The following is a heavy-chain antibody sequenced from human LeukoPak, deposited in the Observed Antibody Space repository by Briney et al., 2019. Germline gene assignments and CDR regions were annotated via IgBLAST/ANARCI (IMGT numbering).Heavy chain of an antibody. V-gene: IGHV3-23*01. D-gene: IGHD3-22*01. Sequence: GGSLRLSCAAAGFTFSSYAMSWVRQAPGKGLEWVSGISGSGGSTYYADSVKGRFTISRDNAKNTLYLQMNSLRAEDTAVYYCTREKDYYDSSGYYRDAFDIWGQGTKVTASS. CDR2: ISGSGGST. CDR3: TREKDYYDSSGYYRDAFDI. CDR1: GFTFSSYA. J-gene: IGHJ3*02.